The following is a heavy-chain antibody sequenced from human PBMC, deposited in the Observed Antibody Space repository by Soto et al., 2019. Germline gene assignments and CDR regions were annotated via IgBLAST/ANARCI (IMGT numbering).Heavy chain of an antibody. J-gene: IGHJ4*01. CDR2: IYSSGST. CDR1: GGSISSYY. V-gene: IGHV4-59*01. D-gene: IGHD2-21*01. Sequence: XETLSLTCTVSGGSISSYYWSWIRQPPGKGLEWIGHIYSSGSTNYNPSLKSRVTISVDTSKNQFSLKLRSVTAADTAMYYCARLANIFDFDNWGHGTLVTVSS. CDR3: ARLANIFDFDN.